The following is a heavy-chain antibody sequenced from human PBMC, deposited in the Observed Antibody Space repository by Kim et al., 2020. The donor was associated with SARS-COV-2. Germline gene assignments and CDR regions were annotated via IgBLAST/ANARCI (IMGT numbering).Heavy chain of an antibody. CDR1: GYTFTDYD. J-gene: IGHJ6*03. CDR2: MNPKNGKT. CDR3: AIGDNSVV. Sequence: ASVKVSCKASGYTFTDYDINWVRQATGQGLEWMGWMNPKNGKTGYVQNFQGRVTMTRDTSINTAYLELSSLRSEDTSVYYCAIGDNSVVWGKGTTVTVSS. D-gene: IGHD1-20*01. V-gene: IGHV1-8*01.